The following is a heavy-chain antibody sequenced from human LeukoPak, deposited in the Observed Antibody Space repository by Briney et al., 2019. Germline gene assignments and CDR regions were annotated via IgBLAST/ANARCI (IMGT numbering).Heavy chain of an antibody. D-gene: IGHD2-2*01. V-gene: IGHV3-43D*04. CDR2: ISRNGGST. CDR3: ATERGYCSTATCQPYYYYGMDV. J-gene: IGHJ6*04. Sequence: GGSLRLSCAASGFTFGDYAMHWVRQAPGKGLEWVSLISRNGGSTYYADSVKGRFTISRDNSKNSLYLQMNSLRAEDTALYYCATERGYCSTATCQPYYYYGMDVWGKGNTVTVSS. CDR1: GFTFGDYA.